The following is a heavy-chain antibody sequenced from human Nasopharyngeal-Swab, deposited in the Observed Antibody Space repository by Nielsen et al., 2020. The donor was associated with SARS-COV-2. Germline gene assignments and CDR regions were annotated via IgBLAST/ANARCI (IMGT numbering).Heavy chain of an antibody. J-gene: IGHJ4*02. CDR1: GGTFISYA. CDR3: ARGHGGDCYCAFDY. D-gene: IGHD2-21*02. CDR2: IIPIFGTA. Sequence: SVKVSCKASGGTFISYAISWVRQAPGQGLEWMGGIIPIFGTANYAQKFQGRVTITADESTSTAYMELSSLRSEDTAVYYCARGHGGDCYCAFDYWGQGTLVTVSS. V-gene: IGHV1-69*13.